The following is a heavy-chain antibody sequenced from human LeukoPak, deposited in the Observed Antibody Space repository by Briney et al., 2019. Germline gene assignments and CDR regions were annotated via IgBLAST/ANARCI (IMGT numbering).Heavy chain of an antibody. CDR2: ISSRGDNT. J-gene: IGHJ4*02. V-gene: IGHV3-23*01. Sequence: GGSLRLSCAASGFTFSSFSMSWVRQAPGRGLEWVSSISSRGDNTYDADFVKGLFTISRDNSKNSLYLQMDSLRAEDTAVYSKGPRPDLSVAHTVENWGQGTLVTVSS. CDR3: GPRPDLSVAHTVEN. D-gene: IGHD6-19*01. CDR1: GFTFSSFS.